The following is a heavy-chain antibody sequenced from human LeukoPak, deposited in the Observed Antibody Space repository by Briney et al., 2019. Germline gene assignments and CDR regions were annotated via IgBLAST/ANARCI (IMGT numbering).Heavy chain of an antibody. D-gene: IGHD2-21*02. CDR2: IYSSGST. J-gene: IGHJ4*02. CDR3: ARGYCGGDCYLPAFDY. V-gene: IGHV4-59*01. Sequence: PSETLSLTCTVSGGSISSYHWSWIRQPPGKGLQWIGFIYSSGSTNYNPSLKSRVTISIDTSKNQFSLELNSVTAADTAVYYCARGYCGGDCYLPAFDYWGQGTLVSVSP. CDR1: GGSISSYH.